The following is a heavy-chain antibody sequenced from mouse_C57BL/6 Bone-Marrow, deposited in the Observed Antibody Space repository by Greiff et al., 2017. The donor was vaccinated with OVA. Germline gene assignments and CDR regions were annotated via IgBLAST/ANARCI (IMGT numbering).Heavy chain of an antibody. D-gene: IGHD1-1*01. V-gene: IGHV6-3*01. CDR2: IRLKSDNYAT. CDR3: TPSYYYGSRTWFAY. CDR1: GFTFSNYW. Sequence: DVQLVESGGGLVQPGGSMKLSCVASGFTFSNYWMNWVRQSPEKGLEWVAQIRLKSDNYATHYAESVKGRFTISRDDSKSSVYLQMNNLRAEDTGIYYCTPSYYYGSRTWFAYWGQGTLVTVSA. J-gene: IGHJ3*01.